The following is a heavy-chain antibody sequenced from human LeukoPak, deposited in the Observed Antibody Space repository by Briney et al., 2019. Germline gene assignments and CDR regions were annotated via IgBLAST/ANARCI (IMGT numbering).Heavy chain of an antibody. V-gene: IGHV3-30-3*01. Sequence: GRSLRLSCAASGFTFSSYAMHWVRQAPGKGLEWVAVISYDGSNKYYADSVKGRFTISRDNSKNTLYLQMNSLRAEDTAVYYCEGSGHTDLDYWGQGTLVTVSS. J-gene: IGHJ4*02. D-gene: IGHD2-15*01. CDR1: GFTFSSYA. CDR2: ISYDGSNK. CDR3: EGSGHTDLDY.